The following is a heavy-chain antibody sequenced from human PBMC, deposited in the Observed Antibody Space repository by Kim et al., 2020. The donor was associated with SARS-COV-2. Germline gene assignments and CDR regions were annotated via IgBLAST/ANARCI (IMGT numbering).Heavy chain of an antibody. CDR3: ASSSAGSSTLDY. CDR2: ISWDGGST. D-gene: IGHD2-15*01. J-gene: IGHJ4*02. Sequence: GGSLRHSCAASGFTFDYYAMHWVRQAPGKGLEWVSLISWDGGSTYYADSVKGRFTISRDNSKSSLYLQMNSLRAEDTALYYCASSSAGSSTLDYWGQGTLVTVSS. CDR1: GFTFDYYA. V-gene: IGHV3-43D*03.